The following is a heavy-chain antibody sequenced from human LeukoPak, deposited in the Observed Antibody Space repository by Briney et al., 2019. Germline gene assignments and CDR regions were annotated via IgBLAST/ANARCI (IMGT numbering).Heavy chain of an antibody. V-gene: IGHV3-74*01. Sequence: GGSLRLSCTASGFSLSGHWMHWARQLPGKGLVWVSRISPTGSTTSYADSVKGRFTVSRDNAKNTLYLQVNNLRAEDTAVYYCARGPNSNWSGLDFWGQGTLLTVPS. J-gene: IGHJ4*02. CDR3: ARGPNSNWSGLDF. D-gene: IGHD6-6*01. CDR1: GFSLSGHW. CDR2: ISPTGSTT.